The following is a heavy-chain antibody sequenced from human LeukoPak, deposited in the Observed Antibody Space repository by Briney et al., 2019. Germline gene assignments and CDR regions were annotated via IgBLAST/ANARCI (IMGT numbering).Heavy chain of an antibody. D-gene: IGHD5-12*01. J-gene: IGHJ4*02. V-gene: IGHV1-2*06. CDR1: GYTFTGYY. Sequence: ASVKVSCKASGYTFTGYYMHWVRQAPGQGLEWMGRINPNSGGTSYAQKFQGRVTMTRDTSISTAYMELSRLRSDDTAVYYCARSTWMSGVLGYSGYDFCYWGQGTLVTVSS. CDR3: ARSTWMSGVLGYSGYDFCY. CDR2: INPNSGGT.